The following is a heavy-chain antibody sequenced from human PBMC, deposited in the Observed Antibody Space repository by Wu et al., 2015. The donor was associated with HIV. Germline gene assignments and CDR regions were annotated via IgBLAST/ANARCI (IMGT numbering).Heavy chain of an antibody. J-gene: IGHJ6*03. CDR2: INLNSGNT. D-gene: IGHD3-10*01. V-gene: IGHV1-8*03. Sequence: QVQLVQSGAEVKKPGASVKVSCKASRFTTDDINWLRQATGQGLEWMGWINLNSGNTGYAQKFQGRVTISKNTSIITAYVELSSLRSEDTAIYYCARGGIIMRPTIKTSYYMDVWGKGTMVTVSS. CDR3: ARGGIIMRPTIKTSYYMDV. CDR1: RFTTDD.